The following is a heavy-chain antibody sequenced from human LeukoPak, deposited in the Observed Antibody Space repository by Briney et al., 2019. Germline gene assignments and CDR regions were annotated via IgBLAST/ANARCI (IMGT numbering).Heavy chain of an antibody. CDR3: ARGGTIAVAEFDY. Sequence: ASVKVSCKASGYTFTGYYMHWVRQAPGQGLEWMGWINPNSGGTNYAQKFQGWVTMTRDTSISTAYMELSRLRSDDTAVYYCARGGTIAVAEFDYWGQGTLVTVSS. CDR2: INPNSGGT. J-gene: IGHJ4*02. CDR1: GYTFTGYY. V-gene: IGHV1-2*04. D-gene: IGHD6-19*01.